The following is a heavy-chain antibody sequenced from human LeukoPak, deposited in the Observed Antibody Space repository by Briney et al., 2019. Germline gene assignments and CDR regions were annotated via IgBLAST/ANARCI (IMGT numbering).Heavy chain of an antibody. V-gene: IGHV3-30-3*01. CDR3: ARNGERSGYLTDFDY. J-gene: IGHJ4*02. Sequence: GRSLRLSCAASGFTFSSYAMHWVRQAPSKGLEWVAVISYDGSNKYYADSVKGRFSISRDNSKNTLYLQMDSLRAEDTAVYYCARNGERSGYLTDFDYWGQGTLVTVSS. CDR2: ISYDGSNK. D-gene: IGHD3-3*01. CDR1: GFTFSSYA.